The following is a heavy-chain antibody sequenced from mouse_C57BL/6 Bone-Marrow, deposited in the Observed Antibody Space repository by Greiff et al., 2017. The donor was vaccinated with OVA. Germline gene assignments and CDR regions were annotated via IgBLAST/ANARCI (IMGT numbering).Heavy chain of an antibody. CDR1: GYTFTDYY. V-gene: IGHV1-19*01. CDR2: INPYNGGT. Sequence: EVQLQQSGPVLVKPGASVKMSCKASGYTFTDYYMNWVKQSHGKSLEWIGVINPYNGGTSYNQKFKGKATLTVDKSSSTAYMELNSLTSEDSAVYYCARLGPAWFAYWGQGTLVTVSA. CDR3: ARLGPAWFAY. J-gene: IGHJ3*01.